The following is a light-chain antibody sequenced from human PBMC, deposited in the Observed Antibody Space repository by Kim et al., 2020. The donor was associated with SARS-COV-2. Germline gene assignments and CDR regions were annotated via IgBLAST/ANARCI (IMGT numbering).Light chain of an antibody. V-gene: IGLV1-40*01. CDR1: SSNIGAYYD. CDR3: QSYTNSRTGDV. J-gene: IGLJ1*01. Sequence: QSVLTQPPSVSGAPGQWVTISCTGSSSNIGAYYDVHWYQQDPGKAPKLPIYGKSNRPSGVPDRFSGSKSGNTASLAITGLQAEDEADYYCQSYTNSRTGDVFGTGTKVTVL. CDR2: GKS.